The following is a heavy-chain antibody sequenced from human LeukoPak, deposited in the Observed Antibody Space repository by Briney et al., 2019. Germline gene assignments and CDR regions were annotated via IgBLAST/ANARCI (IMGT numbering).Heavy chain of an antibody. Sequence: PSETLSLTCTVSGGSISSSSYYWGWNRQPPGKGLEWIGSIYYSGSTYYNPSLKSRVTISVDTSKNQFSLKLSSVTAADTAVYYCATGLGYCSGGSCYSGFTQAPLDYWGQGTLVTVSS. J-gene: IGHJ4*02. V-gene: IGHV4-39*01. CDR1: GGSISSSSYY. D-gene: IGHD2-15*01. CDR3: ATGLGYCSGGSCYSGFTQAPLDY. CDR2: IYYSGST.